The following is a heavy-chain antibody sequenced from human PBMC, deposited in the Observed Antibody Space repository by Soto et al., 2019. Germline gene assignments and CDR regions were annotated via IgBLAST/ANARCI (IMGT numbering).Heavy chain of an antibody. J-gene: IGHJ4*02. D-gene: IGHD6-13*01. CDR3: AISIAAEKGGAFFDY. CDR2: IYYSGST. Sequence: SETLSLTCTVSGGSISSSTYYWGWIRQPPGKGLEWIGSIYYSGSTYYNPSLKSRLTISVDTSKNQFSLKLSSVTAADTAVYYCAISIAAEKGGAFFDYWGQETLVTVSS. V-gene: IGHV4-39*01. CDR1: GGSISSSTYY.